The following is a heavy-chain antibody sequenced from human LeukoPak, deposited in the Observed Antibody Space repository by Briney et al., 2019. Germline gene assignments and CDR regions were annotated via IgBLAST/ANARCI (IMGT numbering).Heavy chain of an antibody. Sequence: PSETLSLTCAVYGGSFSGYYWSWIRQPPGKGLELIGEINHSGSANYNPSLKSRVTISVDTSKNQFSLKLSSVTAADTAVYYCARGHCSSTSCHFDIWGQGTMVTVSS. CDR1: GGSFSGYY. CDR2: INHSGSA. D-gene: IGHD2-2*01. CDR3: ARGHCSSTSCHFDI. V-gene: IGHV4-34*01. J-gene: IGHJ3*02.